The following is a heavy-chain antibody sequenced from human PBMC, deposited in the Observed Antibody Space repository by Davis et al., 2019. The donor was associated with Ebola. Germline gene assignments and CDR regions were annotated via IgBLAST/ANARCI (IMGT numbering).Heavy chain of an antibody. CDR3: ARVPRDERFLEWSGIDV. Sequence: PGGSLRLSCAASGFTFSSYWMSWVRQAPGKGLEWVANIKQDGSEKYYVDSVKGRFTISRDNAKNSLYLQMNSLRAEDTAVYYCARVPRDERFLEWSGIDVWGKGTTVTVSS. V-gene: IGHV3-7*03. D-gene: IGHD3-3*01. CDR1: GFTFSSYW. J-gene: IGHJ6*04. CDR2: IKQDGSEK.